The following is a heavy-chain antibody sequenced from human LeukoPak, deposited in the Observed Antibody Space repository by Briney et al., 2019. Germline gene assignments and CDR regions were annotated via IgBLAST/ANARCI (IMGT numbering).Heavy chain of an antibody. J-gene: IGHJ3*02. CDR2: IYYGGST. V-gene: IGHV4-59*11. D-gene: IGHD6-19*01. CDR3: ARQNSSGWYDYGVDAFDI. Sequence: ETLSLTCTVSGGSISSHYWSWIRQPPGKGLEWIGYIYYGGSTNYNPSLKSRVTISVDTSKNQFSLKLSSVTAADTAVYYCARQNSSGWYDYGVDAFDIWGQGTMVTVSS. CDR1: GGSISSHY.